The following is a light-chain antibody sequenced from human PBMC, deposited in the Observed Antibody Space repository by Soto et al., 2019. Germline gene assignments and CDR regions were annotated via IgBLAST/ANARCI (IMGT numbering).Light chain of an antibody. Sequence: QSVLTQPPSVSGAPGQRVTISCTGSSSNIGAGYDVHWYRQLPGTAPKLLIYANSNRPSGVPDRFSGSKSGTSASLAITGLQAEDEADYYCQSYDSSLSGLYVFGTGTKVTV. CDR1: SSNIGAGYD. CDR2: ANS. CDR3: QSYDSSLSGLYV. V-gene: IGLV1-40*01. J-gene: IGLJ1*01.